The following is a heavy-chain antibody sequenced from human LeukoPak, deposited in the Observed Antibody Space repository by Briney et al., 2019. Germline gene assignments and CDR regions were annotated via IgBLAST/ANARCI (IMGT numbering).Heavy chain of an antibody. CDR2: ISANNGNT. V-gene: IGHV1-18*01. J-gene: IGHJ6*02. D-gene: IGHD3-3*01. CDR3: ARDGDYDFWSGASYYYYGMDV. Sequence: ASVKVSCKASGYTFTSYGISWVRQAPGQGLEWMGWISANNGNTNYAQKLQGRVTMTTDTSTSTAYMELRSLRSDDTAVYYCARDGDYDFWSGASYYYYGMDVWGQGTTVTVSS. CDR1: GYTFTSYG.